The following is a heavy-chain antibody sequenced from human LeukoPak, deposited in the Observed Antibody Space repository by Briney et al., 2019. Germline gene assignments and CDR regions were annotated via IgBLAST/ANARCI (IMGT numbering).Heavy chain of an antibody. J-gene: IGHJ6*02. V-gene: IGHV1-18*01. CDR1: GYTFTSYG. CDR2: ISAYNGNT. Sequence: ASVKVSCKASGYTFTSYGISWVRQAPGQGLEWMGWISAYNGNTNYAQKLQGRVTMTTDTSTSTAYMELRSLRSDDTAVYYCAGDIELVSGYYYYGMDVWGQGTTVTVSS. D-gene: IGHD6-13*01. CDR3: AGDIELVSGYYYYGMDV.